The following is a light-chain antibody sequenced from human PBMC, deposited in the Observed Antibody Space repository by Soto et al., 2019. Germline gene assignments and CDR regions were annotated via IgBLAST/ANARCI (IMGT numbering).Light chain of an antibody. J-gene: IGKJ1*01. Sequence: EIVMTQSPATLSVSPGERATLSCRASQSVSSNLAWYQQKPGQAPRLLIYGASTRATGIPARFSGSRSGTEVTLTISSLQSEDFAVYYCQQYNNWPPAFGQGTKVEIK. CDR3: QQYNNWPPA. CDR2: GAS. V-gene: IGKV3-15*01. CDR1: QSVSSN.